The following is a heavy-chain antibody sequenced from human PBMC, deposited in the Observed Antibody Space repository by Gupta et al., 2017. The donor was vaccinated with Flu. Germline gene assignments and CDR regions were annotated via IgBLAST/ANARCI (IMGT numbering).Heavy chain of an antibody. CDR1: GGTFSSYA. CDR2: IIPICGTA. J-gene: IGHJ4*02. CDR3: ARAPTDDFWSGYSYYFDY. V-gene: IGHV1-69*06. Sequence: QVQLVQSGADVKKPVSSVKVSCKASGGTFSSYAISWVRQAPGQGREWMGGIIPICGTANYAKKFQGRVTITADKSTSTAYMELSSLRSEDTAVYYCARAPTDDFWSGYSYYFDYWGQGTLVTVS. D-gene: IGHD3-3*01.